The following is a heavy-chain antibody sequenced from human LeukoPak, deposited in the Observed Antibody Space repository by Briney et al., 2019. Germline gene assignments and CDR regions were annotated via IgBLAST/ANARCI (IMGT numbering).Heavy chain of an antibody. J-gene: IGHJ4*02. Sequence: GSLRLSCTVSGFTVSSNSMSWVRQAPGKGLEWVSFIYSGTIHYSDSVKGRFTISRDNAKNSLYLQMNSLRAEDTALYYCGRAYDFSRHWGQGTLVTVSS. CDR1: GFTVSSNS. CDR2: IYSGTI. V-gene: IGHV3-53*01. D-gene: IGHD3-3*01. CDR3: GRAYDFSRH.